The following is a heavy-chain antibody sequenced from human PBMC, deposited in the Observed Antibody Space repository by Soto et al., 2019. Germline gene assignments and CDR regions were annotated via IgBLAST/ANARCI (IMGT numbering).Heavy chain of an antibody. Sequence: KASETLSLTCAVYGGSLSGYFWNWIRQSPGKGLEWIGEINHGGTTNYNPSLKSRVTISLDTSKNQFSLRLTSVTVADTAVYYCARQGWDSSYYGDDFWGQGTLVTVS. J-gene: IGHJ4*02. CDR3: ARQGWDSSYYGDDF. CDR2: INHGGTT. D-gene: IGHD3-22*01. CDR1: GGSLSGYF. V-gene: IGHV4-34*01.